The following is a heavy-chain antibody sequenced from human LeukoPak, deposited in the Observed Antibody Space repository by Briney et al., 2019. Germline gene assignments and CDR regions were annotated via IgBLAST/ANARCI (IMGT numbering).Heavy chain of an antibody. J-gene: IGHJ3*02. CDR3: ASSGGYSYGYGAFDI. D-gene: IGHD5-18*01. V-gene: IGHV4-59*08. Sequence: SETLSLTCTVSGGSISSYYWSWIRQPPGKGLEWIGYIYYSGSTNYNPSLKSRVTISVDTSKNQFSLKLSSVTAADTAVYYCASSGGYSYGYGAFDIWGQGTMVTVSS. CDR1: GGSISSYY. CDR2: IYYSGST.